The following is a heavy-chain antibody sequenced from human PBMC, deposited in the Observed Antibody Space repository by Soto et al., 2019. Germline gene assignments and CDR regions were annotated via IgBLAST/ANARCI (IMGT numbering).Heavy chain of an antibody. J-gene: IGHJ5*02. CDR3: ASRGRLRERYFDP. D-gene: IGHD4-17*01. Sequence: PSETLSLTCRVSHFSINSDYYWGWIRQSPGKGLEWICSVYRTASPLYNPSLKGLVSISLDTPKNTFSLNVTPVTAADTAVYYGASRGRLRERYFDPLAQGTRVTVSS. CDR2: VYRTASP. V-gene: IGHV4-38-2*01. CDR1: HFSINSDYY.